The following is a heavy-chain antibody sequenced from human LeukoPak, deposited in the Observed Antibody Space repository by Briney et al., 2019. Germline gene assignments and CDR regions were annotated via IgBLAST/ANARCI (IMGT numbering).Heavy chain of an antibody. CDR3: ARDYLDWYFDL. V-gene: IGHV3-33*01. CDR2: IWYDGSNK. Sequence: GRSLRLSCAASGFTLRSYGMHWVRQAPGKGLEWVAVIWYDGSNKYYADSVRGDFTISRYNSKNTLYPEMNSLRAEETAVYYCARDYLDWYFDLWGRGTLVTVSS. CDR1: GFTLRSYG. J-gene: IGHJ2*01.